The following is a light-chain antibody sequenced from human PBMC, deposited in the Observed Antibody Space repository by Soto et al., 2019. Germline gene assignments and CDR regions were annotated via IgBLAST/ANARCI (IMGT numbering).Light chain of an antibody. V-gene: IGKV4-1*01. CDR2: WAS. CDR1: QSVLYSSNNKNY. CDR3: QQYYGAPPT. J-gene: IGKJ1*01. Sequence: DIVMTQSPDSLAVSLGERATINCKSSQSVLYSSNNKNYLAWYQQKPGQPPKLLIYWASTRESGVPDRFSGSRSGTDFTLTISSLQAEDVAVYYCQQYYGAPPTFGQGTKVEIK.